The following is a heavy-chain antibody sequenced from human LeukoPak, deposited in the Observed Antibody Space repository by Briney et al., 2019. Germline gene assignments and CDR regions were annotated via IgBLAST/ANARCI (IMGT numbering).Heavy chain of an antibody. J-gene: IGHJ4*02. CDR3: ARALDILYYFDY. CDR2: FYYSGST. CDR1: GGSISSSSYY. Sequence: SETLSLTCTVSGGSISSSSYYWGWIRQPPGKGLEWIGSFYYSGSTYYNPSLKSRLTISVDTSKNQFSLRLSSVTAADTAVYYCARALDILYYFDYWGQGTLVTVSS. V-gene: IGHV4-39*07. D-gene: IGHD3-9*01.